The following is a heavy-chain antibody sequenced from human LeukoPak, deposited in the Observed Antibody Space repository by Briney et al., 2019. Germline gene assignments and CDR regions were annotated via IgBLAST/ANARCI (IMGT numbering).Heavy chain of an antibody. Sequence: GGSLRLSCAASGFTFSSYAMSWVRQAPGKGLEWVSAISGSGGSTYYADSVKGRFTISRDNSKNTLYLQMNSLRAEDTAVYYCARDYGDLRRYYFDYWGQGTLVTVSS. D-gene: IGHD4-17*01. CDR1: GFTFSSYA. V-gene: IGHV3-23*01. J-gene: IGHJ4*02. CDR2: ISGSGGST. CDR3: ARDYGDLRRYYFDY.